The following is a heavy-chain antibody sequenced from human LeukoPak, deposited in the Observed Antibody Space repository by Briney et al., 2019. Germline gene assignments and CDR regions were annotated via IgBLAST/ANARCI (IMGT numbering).Heavy chain of an antibody. D-gene: IGHD6-19*01. Sequence: GESLKISCKGSGHSFSNYWIALGRQMPGKGLEWMGINYPVDSDTRYSPSFQGQVTISADKSISTAYLQWSSLKASDTAMYFCARLDTSGSDYFQYWGQGTLVTVSS. CDR1: GHSFSNYW. CDR2: NYPVDSDT. CDR3: ARLDTSGSDYFQY. J-gene: IGHJ1*01. V-gene: IGHV5-51*01.